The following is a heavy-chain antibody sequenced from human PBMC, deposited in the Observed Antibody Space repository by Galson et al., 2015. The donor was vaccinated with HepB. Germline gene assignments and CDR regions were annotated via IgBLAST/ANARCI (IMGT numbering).Heavy chain of an antibody. D-gene: IGHD6-6*01. V-gene: IGHV1-8*01. J-gene: IGHJ3*02. CDR3: ARDPIAARLRAFDI. CDR2: MNPNSGNT. CDR1: GYTSTSYD. Sequence: SVKVSCKASGYTSTSYDINWVRQATGQGLEWMGWMNPNSGNTGYAQKFQGRVTMTKNTSINTAYMELSSLRSEDTAVYYCARDPIAARLRAFDIWGQGTMVTVSS.